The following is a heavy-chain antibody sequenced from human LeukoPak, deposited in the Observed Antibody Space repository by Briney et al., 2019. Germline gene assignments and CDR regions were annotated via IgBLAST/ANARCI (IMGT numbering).Heavy chain of an antibody. V-gene: IGHV3-23*01. CDR3: AKGNIVVVPAALDY. CDR2: ISGSGGST. CDR1: GFTFSSYA. J-gene: IGHJ4*02. Sequence: GGSLRLSCGVSGFTFSSYAMSWVRQAPGKGLEWVSAISGSGGSTYYADSVKGRFTISRDNSKNTLYLQMNSLRAEDTAVYYCAKGNIVVVPAALDYWGQGTLVTVSS. D-gene: IGHD2-2*01.